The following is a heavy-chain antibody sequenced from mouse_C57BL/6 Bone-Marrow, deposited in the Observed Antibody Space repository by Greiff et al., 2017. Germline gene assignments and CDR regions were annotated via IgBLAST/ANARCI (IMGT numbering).Heavy chain of an antibody. CDR2: IDPSDSYT. J-gene: IGHJ1*03. V-gene: IGHV1-59*01. CDR3: ARDCYGSSFNWYFDV. CDR1: GYTFTSYW. Sequence: QVQLQQPGAELVRPGTSVKLSCKASGYTFTSYWMHWVKQRPGQGLEWIGVIDPSDSYTNYNQKFKGKATLTVDTSSSTAYMQLSSLTSEDSAVYYCARDCYGSSFNWYFDVWGTGTTVTVSS. D-gene: IGHD1-1*01.